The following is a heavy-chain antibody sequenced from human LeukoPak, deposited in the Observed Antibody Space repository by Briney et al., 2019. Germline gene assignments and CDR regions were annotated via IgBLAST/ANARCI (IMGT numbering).Heavy chain of an antibody. CDR3: ARTPRAWEYFFDY. Sequence: SQTLSLTFAISGDSVSSNSAAWTWIRQSPSRGLEWLGRTYYRSKWYYDYAISVKSRVTINPDTSKNQFSLQLNSVTPEDTAVYYCARTPRAWEYFFDYWGQGTLVTVSS. CDR1: GDSVSSNSAA. J-gene: IGHJ4*02. CDR2: TYYRSKWYY. D-gene: IGHD1-26*01. V-gene: IGHV6-1*01.